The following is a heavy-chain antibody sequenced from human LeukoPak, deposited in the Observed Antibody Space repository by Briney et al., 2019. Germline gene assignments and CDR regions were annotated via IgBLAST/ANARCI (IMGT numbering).Heavy chain of an antibody. J-gene: IGHJ4*02. CDR1: GFTVKDNY. CDR3: TKERRRDDILTGSFSD. Sequence: PGGSLRLSCRASGFTVKDNYMSWVRQAPGKGLEWVSVMYAGGSTYHADSVRGRFTISRDNSKNTLYLQMNSLRAEDTAVYYCTKERRRDDILTGSFSDWGQGILVTVSS. V-gene: IGHV3-53*05. CDR2: MYAGGST. D-gene: IGHD3-9*01.